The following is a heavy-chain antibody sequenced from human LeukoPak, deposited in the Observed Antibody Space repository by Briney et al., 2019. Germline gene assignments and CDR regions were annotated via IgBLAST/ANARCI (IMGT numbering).Heavy chain of an antibody. CDR2: ISSSSSYI. CDR3: ARDQGDFWSGYSYYYYMDV. Sequence: GGSLRLSCAASGFTFSSYSMNWVRQAPGKGLEWVSSISSSSSYIYYADSVKGRFTISRDNAKNSLYLPMNSLRAEDTAVYYCARDQGDFWSGYSYYYYMDVWGKGTTVTVSS. D-gene: IGHD3-3*01. CDR1: GFTFSSYS. J-gene: IGHJ6*03. V-gene: IGHV3-21*01.